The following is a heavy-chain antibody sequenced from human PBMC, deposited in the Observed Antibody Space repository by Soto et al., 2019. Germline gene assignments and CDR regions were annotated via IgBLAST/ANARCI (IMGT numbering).Heavy chain of an antibody. V-gene: IGHV4-34*01. CDR1: GGSFSGYY. Sequence: PSETLSLTCAVYGGSFSGYYWSWIRQPPGKGLEWVGEINHSGSTSYNPSLKSRVIISLDTSKNQFSLKLTSVTAADTAVYYCAGEVVGTTLYFVDYWAQGTLVTVSS. CDR2: INHSGST. D-gene: IGHD1-26*01. CDR3: AGEVVGTTLYFVDY. J-gene: IGHJ4*02.